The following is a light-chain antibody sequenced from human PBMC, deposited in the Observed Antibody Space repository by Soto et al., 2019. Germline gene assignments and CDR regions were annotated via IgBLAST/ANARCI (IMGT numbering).Light chain of an antibody. Sequence: ILMTQSPATLSVSPGERATLSCRASQSVSNSLAWYQQKPGQAPRLLIYDASTRATGIPARFSGSGSVTEFTLTISGLQSEYFAVYYCQQYNYWPPWTFGQGTKVEIK. CDR1: QSVSNS. V-gene: IGKV3-15*01. CDR3: QQYNYWPPWT. J-gene: IGKJ1*01. CDR2: DAS.